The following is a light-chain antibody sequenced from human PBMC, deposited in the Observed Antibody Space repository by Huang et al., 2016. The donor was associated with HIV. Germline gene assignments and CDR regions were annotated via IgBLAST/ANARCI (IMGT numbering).Light chain of an antibody. CDR1: QGISNY. J-gene: IGKJ1*01. CDR3: LQHNTFPWT. Sequence: DIQMTQSPSVMSASLGDRVTITCRASQGISNYLAWFQQKPGKGPKRLIYAASNLQSGVPSRFSGSGSETEFTLTITSLQPEDFATYYCLQHNTFPWTFGQGTKVEIK. V-gene: IGKV1-17*03. CDR2: AAS.